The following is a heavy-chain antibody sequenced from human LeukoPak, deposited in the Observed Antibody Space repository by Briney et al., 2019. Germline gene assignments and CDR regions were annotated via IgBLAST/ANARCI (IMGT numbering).Heavy chain of an antibody. CDR2: ISYDGSNK. V-gene: IGHV3-30*04. CDR3: ARGRHFDY. J-gene: IGHJ4*02. CDR1: GFTFSSYA. Sequence: GGSLRPSCAASGFTFSSYAMHWVRQAPGKGLEWVAVISYDGSNKYYADSVKGRFTISRDNSKNTLYLQMNSLRAEDTAVYYCARGRHFDYWGQGTLVTVSS.